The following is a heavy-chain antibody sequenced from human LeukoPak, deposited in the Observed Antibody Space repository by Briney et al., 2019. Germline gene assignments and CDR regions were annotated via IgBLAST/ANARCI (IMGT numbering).Heavy chain of an antibody. D-gene: IGHD3-22*01. V-gene: IGHV3-23*01. CDR3: AKTLSIVVVMEAGDY. J-gene: IGHJ4*02. Sequence: PGGSLRLSCAASGFTFRSYAMSWVRQAPGKGLEWVSGIGDSGDSTYYADSVKGRFTISRDSSKNTLYLQMNSLRAEDTAVYYCAKTLSIVVVMEAGDYWGQGTLVTVSS. CDR1: GFTFRSYA. CDR2: IGDSGDST.